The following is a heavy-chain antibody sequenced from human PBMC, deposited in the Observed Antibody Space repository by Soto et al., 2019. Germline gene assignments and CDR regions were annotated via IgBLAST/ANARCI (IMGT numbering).Heavy chain of an antibody. D-gene: IGHD2-15*01. V-gene: IGHV1-2*02. Sequence: QVQLVQSGAEVKKPGASVKVSCKASGYTFTGYYMHWVRQAPGQGLEWMGWINPNSGGTNYAQKFQGRVTMTRDTSISTAYMELSRLRSDDTAVYYCARDEVVAAITNTGVLYYYSGMDVWGQGTTVTVSS. J-gene: IGHJ6*02. CDR2: INPNSGGT. CDR3: ARDEVVAAITNTGVLYYYSGMDV. CDR1: GYTFTGYY.